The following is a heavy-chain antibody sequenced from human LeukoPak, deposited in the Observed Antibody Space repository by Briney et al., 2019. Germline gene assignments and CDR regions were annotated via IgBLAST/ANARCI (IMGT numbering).Heavy chain of an antibody. J-gene: IGHJ4*02. CDR3: ARYSGYDFNFDY. D-gene: IGHD5-12*01. CDR1: GYTFTSYD. V-gene: IGHV1-8*01. Sequence: ASVKVSCKASGYTFTSYDINWVRQATGQGLEWMGWMNPNSGNTGYAQKFQGRVTMTRDTSISTAYMELSRLRSDDTAVYYCARYSGYDFNFDYWGQGTLVTVSS. CDR2: MNPNSGNT.